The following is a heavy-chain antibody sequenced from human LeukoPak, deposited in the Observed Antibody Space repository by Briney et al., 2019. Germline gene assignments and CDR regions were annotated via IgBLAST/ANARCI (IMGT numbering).Heavy chain of an antibody. V-gene: IGHV5-51*01. J-gene: IGHJ4*02. CDR1: GYRFTSYW. CDR3: ARRYCSGGSCYYYFDY. CDR2: IYPGDSDT. Sequence: GESLKISFKGSGYRFTSYWIGWVRPMPGKGLEWMGIIYPGDSDTRYSPSFQGQVTISADKSISTAYLQWSSLKASDTAMYYCARRYCSGGSCYYYFDYWGQGTLVTVSS. D-gene: IGHD2-15*01.